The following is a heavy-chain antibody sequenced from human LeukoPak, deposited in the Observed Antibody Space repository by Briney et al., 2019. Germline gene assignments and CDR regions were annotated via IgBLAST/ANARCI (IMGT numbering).Heavy chain of an antibody. CDR2: IYYSGST. J-gene: IGHJ4*02. V-gene: IGHV4-59*12. CDR3: ARSVGEGYFDY. CDR1: GGSISSYY. Sequence: SETLSLTCTVSGGSISSYYWSWIRQPPGKGLEWIGYIYYSGSTNYNPSLKSRVTISVDKSKNQFSLKLSSVTAADTAVYYCARSVGEGYFDYWGQGTLVTVSS. D-gene: IGHD1-26*01.